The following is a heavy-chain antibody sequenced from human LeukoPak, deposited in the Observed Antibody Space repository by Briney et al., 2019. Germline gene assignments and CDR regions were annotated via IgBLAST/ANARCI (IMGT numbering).Heavy chain of an antibody. Sequence: PGGSLRLSCVASGFSFKTYNMNWVRQSPGRGLEWVSSISSSSSSIYYADSMKGRFTISRDNARDSLYLQMNSLSVEDTAVYYCARDRSQWLASYFFDYWGQGTLVTVSS. V-gene: IGHV3-21*01. CDR2: ISSSSSSI. CDR3: ARDRSQWLASYFFDY. CDR1: GFSFKTYN. J-gene: IGHJ4*02. D-gene: IGHD6-19*01.